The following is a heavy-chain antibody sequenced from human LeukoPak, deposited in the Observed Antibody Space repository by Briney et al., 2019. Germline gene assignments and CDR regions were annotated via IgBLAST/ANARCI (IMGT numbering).Heavy chain of an antibody. Sequence: GGSLRLSCAASGFTFSSYAMSWVRQAPGKGLEWVSAISGSGGSTYYADSVKGRFTISRDNAKNSLYLQMNSLRAEDTAVYYCARDNCSGGSCYPDLDYWGQGTLVTVSS. D-gene: IGHD2-15*01. V-gene: IGHV3-23*01. CDR1: GFTFSSYA. J-gene: IGHJ4*02. CDR3: ARDNCSGGSCYPDLDY. CDR2: ISGSGGST.